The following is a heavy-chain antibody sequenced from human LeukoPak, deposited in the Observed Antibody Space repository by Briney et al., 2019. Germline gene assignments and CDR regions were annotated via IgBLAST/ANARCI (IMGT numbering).Heavy chain of an antibody. D-gene: IGHD1-26*01. Sequence: GGSLRLSCAASGFTVSSNYMSWVRQAPGKGLEWVSVIYSGGSTYYADSVKGRFTISRDNSKNTLYLQMNSLRAEDTAVYYCARDRGGGSQIFDYWGQGTLVTVSS. CDR2: IYSGGST. CDR1: GFTVSSNY. CDR3: ARDRGGGSQIFDY. J-gene: IGHJ4*02. V-gene: IGHV3-53*01.